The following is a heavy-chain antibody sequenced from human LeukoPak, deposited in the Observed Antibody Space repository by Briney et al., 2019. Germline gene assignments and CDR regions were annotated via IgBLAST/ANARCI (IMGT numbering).Heavy chain of an antibody. J-gene: IGHJ6*02. CDR3: AKDTTDDYYYGMDV. CDR1: GFTFSSYA. CDR2: ISWNSGSI. V-gene: IGHV3-9*01. Sequence: GGSLRLSCAASGFTFSSYAMHWGRQAPGKGLEWVSGISWNSGSIGYADSVKGRFTISRDNAKNSLYLQMNSLRAEDTALYYCAKDTTDDYYYGMDVWGQGTTVTVSS.